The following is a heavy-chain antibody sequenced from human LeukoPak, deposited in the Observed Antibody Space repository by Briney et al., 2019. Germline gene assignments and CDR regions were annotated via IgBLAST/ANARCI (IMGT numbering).Heavy chain of an antibody. CDR2: ISSSSSYI. V-gene: IGHV3-21*01. CDR1: GFTFSSYW. Sequence: GGSLRLSCAASGFTFSSYWMHWVRQAPGKGLEWVSSISSSSSYIYYADSVKGRFTISRDNAKNSLYLQMNSLRAEDTAVYYCARGSPQRPFGGVIVMYALAWDYWGQGTLVTVSS. J-gene: IGHJ4*02. D-gene: IGHD3-16*02. CDR3: ARGSPQRPFGGVIVMYALAWDY.